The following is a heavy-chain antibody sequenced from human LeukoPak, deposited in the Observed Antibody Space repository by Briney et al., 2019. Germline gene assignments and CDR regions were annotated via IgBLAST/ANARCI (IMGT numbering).Heavy chain of an antibody. CDR2: ISSSSSYI. V-gene: IGHV3-21*01. CDR1: GFTFSSYS. Sequence: GGSLRLSCAASGFTFSSYSMNWVRQAPGKGLEWVSSISSSSSYIYYADSVKGRFTISRDNAKNSLYLQMNSLRAEDTAVYYCARDGRSDYGDNPRPWGQGTLVTVSS. CDR3: ARDGRSDYGDNPRP. J-gene: IGHJ5*02. D-gene: IGHD4-17*01.